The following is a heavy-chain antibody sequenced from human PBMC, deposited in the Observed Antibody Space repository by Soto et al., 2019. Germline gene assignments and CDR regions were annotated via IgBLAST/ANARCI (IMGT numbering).Heavy chain of an antibody. V-gene: IGHV1-46*03. CDR2: INPSGGST. D-gene: IGHD3-10*01. Sequence: ASVKVSCKASGYTFTSYYMHWVRQAPGQGLEWMGIINPSGGSTSYAQKFQGRVTMTRDTSTSTDYMELSSLRSEDTAVYYCARTPRGWFGELSYYFDYWGQGTLVTVSS. CDR1: GYTFTSYY. CDR3: ARTPRGWFGELSYYFDY. J-gene: IGHJ4*02.